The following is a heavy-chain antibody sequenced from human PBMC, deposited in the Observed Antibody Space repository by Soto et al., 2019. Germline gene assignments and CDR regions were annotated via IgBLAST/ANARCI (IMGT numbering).Heavy chain of an antibody. CDR3: VRNAWEAVAINPAFYFDQ. J-gene: IGHJ4*02. CDR1: GFTFSDYG. D-gene: IGHD6-19*01. CDR2: IWHDGRKA. Sequence: GGSLRRSCAVSGFTFSDYGMHWVRQTPGKGLEWVALIWHDGRKAYYADSVQGRFTISRDNSQNTMYLHLNSLRDEDTAVYYCVRNAWEAVAINPAFYFDQWAQGTLVTVSS. V-gene: IGHV3-33*01.